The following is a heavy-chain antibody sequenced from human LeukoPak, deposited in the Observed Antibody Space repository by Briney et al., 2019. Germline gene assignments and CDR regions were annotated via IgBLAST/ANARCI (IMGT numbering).Heavy chain of an antibody. D-gene: IGHD4-23*01. V-gene: IGHV4-38-2*01. CDR1: GYSISSGYY. Sequence: PSETLSLTCAVSGYSISSGYYWGWIRQPPGKGLEWIGSIYHSGSTYYNPSLKSRVTISVDTSKNQFSLKLSSVTAVDTAVYYCARHKGRVYGGTIFDYWGQGTLVTVSS. CDR2: IYHSGST. J-gene: IGHJ4*02. CDR3: ARHKGRVYGGTIFDY.